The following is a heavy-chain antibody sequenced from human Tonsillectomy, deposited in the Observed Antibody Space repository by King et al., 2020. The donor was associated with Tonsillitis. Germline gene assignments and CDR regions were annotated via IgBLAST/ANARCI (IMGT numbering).Heavy chain of an antibody. CDR2: ISGAGGIT. J-gene: IGHJ4*02. D-gene: IGHD3-22*01. Sequence: VQLVESGGDLVQPGGSLRLSCAASGFTFSSYAMNWVRQAPGKGLEWVSAISGAGGITYYADSVKGRFTISRDNSKNTLYLQMTSLRAEDTAVYYCAKDLYDSSGYHFDYWGQGTLVTVSS. V-gene: IGHV3-23*04. CDR1: GFTFSSYA. CDR3: AKDLYDSSGYHFDY.